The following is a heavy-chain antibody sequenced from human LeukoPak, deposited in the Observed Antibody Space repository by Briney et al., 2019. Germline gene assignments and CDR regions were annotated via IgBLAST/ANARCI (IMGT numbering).Heavy chain of an antibody. V-gene: IGHV3-23*01. J-gene: IGHJ6*02. CDR1: GFTFSSYA. CDR2: IRSVGDT. CDR3: AKGTGYYYYYGMDV. Sequence: GGSLRLSCAASGFTFSSYAMSWARQAPGKGLEWVSTIRSVGDTYYADSVEGRITISRDNSKNTLYLQTNSLRAEDTAVYYCAKGTGYYYYYGMDVWGQGTTVTVSS. D-gene: IGHD3/OR15-3a*01.